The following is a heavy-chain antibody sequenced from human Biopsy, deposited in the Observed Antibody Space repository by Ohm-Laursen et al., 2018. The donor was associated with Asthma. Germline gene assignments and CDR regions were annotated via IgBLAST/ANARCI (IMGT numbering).Heavy chain of an antibody. D-gene: IGHD3-3*02. V-gene: IGHV3-23*01. CDR3: ARTFHFWSPYHAEHYQL. Sequence: SLRLSCSAPGFTFSSSAMSWVRQAPGKALERVSAITGSCGTTYYVDSVRGRFTISRDNAKNSLYLQMNSLRAEDTAVYYFARTFHFWSPYHAEHYQLWGQGTLVTVPS. CDR1: GFTFSSSA. J-gene: IGHJ1*01. CDR2: ITGSCGTT.